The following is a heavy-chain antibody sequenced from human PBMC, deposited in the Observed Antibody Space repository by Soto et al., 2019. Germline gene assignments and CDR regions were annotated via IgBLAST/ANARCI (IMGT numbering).Heavy chain of an antibody. Sequence: ASVNRYRTGAGYSYTSDNIHWVRKAPGQGLEWMGTINPTGDTASSAQKLQGRVTITADESASTAYMELSSLRSEDTAVYYCARGTEYSSGWFVDYWGQGTLVTVSS. CDR1: GYSYTSDN. D-gene: IGHD6-19*01. CDR3: ARGTEYSSGWFVDY. CDR2: INPTGDTA. J-gene: IGHJ4*02. V-gene: IGHV1-46*01.